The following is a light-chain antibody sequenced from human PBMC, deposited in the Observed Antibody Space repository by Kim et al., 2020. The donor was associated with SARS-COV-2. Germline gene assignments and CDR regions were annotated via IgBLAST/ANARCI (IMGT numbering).Light chain of an antibody. CDR1: QSVSSY. CDR2: GAS. CDR3: QQYNNWPLT. V-gene: IGKV3-15*01. J-gene: IGKJ4*01. Sequence: EIGMTQSPATLSVSPGERATLSCRASQSVSSYLAWYQQKPGQAPGLLIYGASTRATGVPARFSGSGSGTEFTLTISSLQSEDFEVYYCQQYNNWPLTFGGGTKVDIK.